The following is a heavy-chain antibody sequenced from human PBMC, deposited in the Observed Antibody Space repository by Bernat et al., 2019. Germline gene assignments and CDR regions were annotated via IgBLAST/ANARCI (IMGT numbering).Heavy chain of an antibody. Sequence: QLQLQESGPGLVKPSETLSLTCTVSGGSISSSSYYWGWIRQPPGKGLEWIGSIYYSGSTYYNPSLKSRVTISVDTSKNQFSLKLSSVTAADTAVYYCARQYLVDGGKDAFDIWGQGIMVTVSS. CDR3: ARQYLVDGGKDAFDI. D-gene: IGHD6-19*01. J-gene: IGHJ3*02. CDR1: GGSISSSSYY. CDR2: IYYSGST. V-gene: IGHV4-39*01.